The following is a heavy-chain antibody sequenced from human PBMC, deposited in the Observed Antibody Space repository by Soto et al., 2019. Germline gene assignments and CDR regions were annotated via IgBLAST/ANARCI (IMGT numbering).Heavy chain of an antibody. CDR3: AIVSYYGSGSYYTALDY. J-gene: IGHJ4*02. CDR2: INHSGST. CDR1: CGSFIGYY. V-gene: IGHV4-34*01. Sequence: PSETLSLTCAFYCGSFIGYYWSWIRQPPGKGLEWIGEINHSGSTNYNPSLKSRVTISVDTSKNQSSLKLSSVTAADTAVYYCAIVSYYGSGSYYTALDYWGQGTLVTVSS. D-gene: IGHD3-10*01.